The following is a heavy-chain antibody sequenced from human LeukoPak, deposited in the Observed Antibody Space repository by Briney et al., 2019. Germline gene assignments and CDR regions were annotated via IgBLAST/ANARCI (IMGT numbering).Heavy chain of an antibody. CDR3: ARDGRISPYYGMDV. CDR2: IYYSGST. D-gene: IGHD1-26*01. V-gene: IGHV4-39*07. J-gene: IGHJ6*02. CDR1: GGSISSSSYY. Sequence: PSETLSLTRTVSGGSISSSSYYWGWIRQPPGKGLEWIGSIYYSGSTYYNPSLKSRVTISVDTSKNQFSLKLSSVTAADTAVYYCARDGRISPYYGMDVWGQGTTVTVSS.